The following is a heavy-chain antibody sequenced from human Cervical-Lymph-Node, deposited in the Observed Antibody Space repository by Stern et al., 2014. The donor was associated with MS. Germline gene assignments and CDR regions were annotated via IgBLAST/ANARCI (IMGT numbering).Heavy chain of an antibody. CDR1: GLTFSNYA. J-gene: IGHJ4*02. CDR2: ISCSGGST. V-gene: IGHV3-23*04. Sequence: VQLVESGGGFILPGGSLRLSCAASGLTFSNYAMSWVRQAPGKGLEWVSGISCSGGSTVYADSVKGRFTISRDTSKNTLFLQMNMLRAEDTAVYHCAKDAQTGIGSYTWGSLDHWGQGTLVTVSS. D-gene: IGHD3-3*01. CDR3: AKDAQTGIGSYTWGSLDH.